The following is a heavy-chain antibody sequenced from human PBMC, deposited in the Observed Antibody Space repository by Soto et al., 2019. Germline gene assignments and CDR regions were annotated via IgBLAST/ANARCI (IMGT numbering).Heavy chain of an antibody. D-gene: IGHD1-1*01. J-gene: IGHJ4*02. Sequence: QVHLVQSGAEVKKPGASVKVSCKGSGYAFTTYGITWVRQAPGQGLEWMGWISAHNGNTNYAQKLQGRVTVTRDTSTSTAYMELRSLRSADTAVYYCARGRYGHYWGQGALVTVSS. CDR2: ISAHNGNT. CDR3: ARGRYGHY. CDR1: GYAFTTYG. V-gene: IGHV1-18*01.